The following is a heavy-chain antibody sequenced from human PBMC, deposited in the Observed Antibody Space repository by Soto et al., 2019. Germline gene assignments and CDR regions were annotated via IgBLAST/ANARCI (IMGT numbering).Heavy chain of an antibody. J-gene: IGHJ4*02. Sequence: EVPLLESGGGLVQPGGSLRLSCAASGFTFSSYAMTWVRQAPGKGLEWVSGVSGNGGSTYYADSVKGRFTISRDNSKNTVYLQMNSLRAEDTAIYYCAKNLRGEAWHPFDYWGQGTLVTVSS. CDR3: AKNLRGEAWHPFDY. V-gene: IGHV3-23*01. CDR1: GFTFSSYA. CDR2: VSGNGGST.